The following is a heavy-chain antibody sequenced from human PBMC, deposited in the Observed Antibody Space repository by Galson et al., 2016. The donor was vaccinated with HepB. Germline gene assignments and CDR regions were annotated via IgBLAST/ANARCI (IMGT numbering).Heavy chain of an antibody. J-gene: IGHJ4*02. V-gene: IGHV3-48*03. D-gene: IGHD3-3*01. Sequence: SLRLSCAASGFTLSSYEMNWVRQAPGKGLEWISYISRGATTIYYADSVRGRFTVSRDNARNSLYLQMNSLRAEDTAIYYCTRDRAQDWSGSFTGVYFDSWGQGTLVTVSS. CDR2: ISRGATTI. CDR1: GFTLSSYE. CDR3: TRDRAQDWSGSFTGVYFDS.